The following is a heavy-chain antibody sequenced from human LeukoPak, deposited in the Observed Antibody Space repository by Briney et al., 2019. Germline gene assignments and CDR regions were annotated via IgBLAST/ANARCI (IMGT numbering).Heavy chain of an antibody. Sequence: GGSLRLSCAASGFTFSSYWMSWVRQAPGKGLEWVAIIKQGGSERYYVDSVKGRFTVSRDNAKNSLYLQMSSLRAEDTAVYYCARDWGNIVVGIAASRDYWGQGTLVTVSS. D-gene: IGHD2-2*01. CDR3: ARDWGNIVVGIAASRDY. V-gene: IGHV3-7*01. J-gene: IGHJ4*02. CDR1: GFTFSSYW. CDR2: IKQGGSER.